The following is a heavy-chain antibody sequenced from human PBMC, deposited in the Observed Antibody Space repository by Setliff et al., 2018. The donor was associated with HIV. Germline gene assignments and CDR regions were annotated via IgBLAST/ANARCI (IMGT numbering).Heavy chain of an antibody. CDR1: GYTFTNYA. Sequence: ASVKVSCKASGYTFTNYAIHWVRQAPGQRLEWMGWINAGNGDTKYSQKFQGRVTITTDESTSTAYMELSSLRSEDTAVYYCARADSSNWYHVDYWGQGTLVTVSS. D-gene: IGHD6-13*01. J-gene: IGHJ4*02. V-gene: IGHV1-3*01. CDR2: INAGNGDT. CDR3: ARADSSNWYHVDY.